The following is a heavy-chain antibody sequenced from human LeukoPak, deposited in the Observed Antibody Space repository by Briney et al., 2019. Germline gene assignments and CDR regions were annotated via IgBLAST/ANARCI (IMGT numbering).Heavy chain of an antibody. D-gene: IGHD5-18*01. J-gene: IGHJ6*03. CDR3: ARDSGYSYGFDYMDV. CDR1: GGSISSGGYY. V-gene: IGHV4-31*03. CDR2: IYYSGST. Sequence: SETLSLTCTVSGGSISSGGYYWSWIRQHPGKGLEWIGYIYYSGSTYYNPSLKSRVTISVDTSKNQFSLKLSSVTATDTAVYYCARDSGYSYGFDYMDVWGKGTTVTVSS.